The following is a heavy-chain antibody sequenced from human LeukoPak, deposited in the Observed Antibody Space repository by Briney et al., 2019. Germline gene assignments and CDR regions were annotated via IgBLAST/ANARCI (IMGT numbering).Heavy chain of an antibody. CDR2: ISGSGGST. V-gene: IGHV3-23*01. Sequence: GGSLRLSCAASGLTFSSYAMNWVRQAPGKGLEWVSAISGSGGSTYYADSVKDRFTISRDNSKNTLYLQMNSLRAEDTAVYYCAKVLRWTSGLREHDAFDIWGQGTMVTVSS. J-gene: IGHJ3*02. D-gene: IGHD5-12*01. CDR3: AKVLRWTSGLREHDAFDI. CDR1: GLTFSSYA.